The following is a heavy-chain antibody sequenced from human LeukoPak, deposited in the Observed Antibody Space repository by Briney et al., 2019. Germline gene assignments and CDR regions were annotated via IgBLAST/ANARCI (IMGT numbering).Heavy chain of an antibody. CDR2: ISAYNGNT. V-gene: IGHV1-18*01. J-gene: IGHJ4*02. Sequence: ASVKVSCKASGYTFTSYGISWVRQAPGQGLEWMGWISAYNGNTNYAQKLQGRVTMTTDTSTSTAHMELRSLRSDDTAVYYCARGSRGYCSGGSCYTLGYWGQGTLVTVSS. CDR1: GYTFTSYG. D-gene: IGHD2-15*01. CDR3: ARGSRGYCSGGSCYTLGY.